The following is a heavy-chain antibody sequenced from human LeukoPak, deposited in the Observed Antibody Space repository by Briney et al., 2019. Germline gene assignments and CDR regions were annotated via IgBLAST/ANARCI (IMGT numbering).Heavy chain of an antibody. V-gene: IGHV3-15*01. CDR3: TTTAYYYDSSGYYYSWDYFDY. Sequence: GESLKISCAASGFTFSNAWMIWVRQAPGKGLEWVGRIKSKTDGGTTDYAAPVKGRFTVSRDDSKNTLYLQMNSLKTEDTAVYYCTTTAYYYDSSGYYYSWDYFDYWGQGTLVTVSS. J-gene: IGHJ4*02. CDR2: IKSKTDGGTT. D-gene: IGHD3-22*01. CDR1: GFTFSNAW.